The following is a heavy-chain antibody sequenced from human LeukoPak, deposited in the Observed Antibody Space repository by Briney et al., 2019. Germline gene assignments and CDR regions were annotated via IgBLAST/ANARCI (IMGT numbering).Heavy chain of an antibody. CDR3: AKGSSRPPNAFDI. Sequence: GGSLRLSCVASGFTFSNFAMHWVRQAPGKGLEWVTLISFDGSNKYYADSVKGRFTVSRDNSKNTLYLQMNSLRAEDTAVYYCAKGSSRPPNAFDIWGQGTLVTV. J-gene: IGHJ3*02. CDR1: GFTFSNFA. D-gene: IGHD6-6*01. V-gene: IGHV3-30-3*01. CDR2: ISFDGSNK.